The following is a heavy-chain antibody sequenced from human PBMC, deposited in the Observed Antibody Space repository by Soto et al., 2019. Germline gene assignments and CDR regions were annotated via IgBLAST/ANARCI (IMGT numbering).Heavy chain of an antibody. CDR3: AIPYSSSWYFGYYYYGMDV. V-gene: IGHV1-8*01. Sequence: ASVKVSCKASGYTFTSYDINWVRQATGQGLEWMGWMNPNSGNTGYAQKFQGRVTMTRNTSISTAYMELSSLRSEDTAVYYCAIPYSSSWYFGYYYYGMDVWGQGTTVTVSS. D-gene: IGHD6-13*01. CDR1: GYTFTSYD. CDR2: MNPNSGNT. J-gene: IGHJ6*02.